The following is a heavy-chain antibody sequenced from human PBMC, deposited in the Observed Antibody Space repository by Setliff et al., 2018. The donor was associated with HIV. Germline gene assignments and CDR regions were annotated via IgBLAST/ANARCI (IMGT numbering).Heavy chain of an antibody. CDR3: VTTDYSGYDSVWFDP. V-gene: IGHV4-38-2*02. J-gene: IGHJ5*02. CDR2: TSHSGST. D-gene: IGHD5-12*01. Sequence: SETLSLTCTVSGYSISSGYYWGWIRQPPGKGLEWIASTSHSGSTGYNPSLRSRVTISLDTSKNQVSLNMRSVTATDTGVYYCVTTDYSGYDSVWFDPWGQGTLVTVSS. CDR1: GYSISSGYY.